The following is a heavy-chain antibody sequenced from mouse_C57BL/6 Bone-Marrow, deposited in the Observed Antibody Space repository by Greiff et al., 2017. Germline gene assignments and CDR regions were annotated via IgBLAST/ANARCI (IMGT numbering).Heavy chain of an antibody. Sequence: EVMLVESGGDLVKPGGSLKLSCAASGFTFSSYGMSWVRQTPDKRLEWVATISSGGSYTYYPDSVKGRFTISRDTAKNTLYLQMSSLKSEDTAMYYCARHWDGYAMDYWGQGTSVTVSS. CDR1: GFTFSSYG. CDR2: ISSGGSYT. D-gene: IGHD4-1*01. J-gene: IGHJ4*01. V-gene: IGHV5-6*01. CDR3: ARHWDGYAMDY.